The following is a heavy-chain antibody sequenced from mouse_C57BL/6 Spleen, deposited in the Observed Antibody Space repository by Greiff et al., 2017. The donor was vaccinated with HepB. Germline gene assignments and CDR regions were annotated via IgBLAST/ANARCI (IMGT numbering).Heavy chain of an antibody. Sequence: QVQLQQPGAELVKPGASVKLSCKASGYTFTSYWMQWVKQRPGQGLEWIGEIDPSDSYTNYNQKFKGKATLTVDTSSSTAYMQLSSLTSEDSAVYYCAREGGNYHYWGQGTTLTVSS. CDR3: AREGGNYHY. J-gene: IGHJ2*01. CDR1: GYTFTSYW. CDR2: IDPSDSYT. V-gene: IGHV1-50*01. D-gene: IGHD2-1*01.